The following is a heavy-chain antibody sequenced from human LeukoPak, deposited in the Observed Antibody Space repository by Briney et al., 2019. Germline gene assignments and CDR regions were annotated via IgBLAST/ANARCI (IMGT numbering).Heavy chain of an antibody. CDR2: ISYDGSNK. J-gene: IGHJ4*02. V-gene: IGHV3-30*18. CDR3: AKSERVQLWLLDY. CDR1: GFTFSSYG. D-gene: IGHD5-18*01. Sequence: PGRSLRLSCAASGFTFSSYGMHWVRQAPGKGLEWVAIISYDGSNKYYADSVKGRFTISRDNSKNTLYLQMNSLRAEDTAVYYCAKSERVQLWLLDYWGQGTLVTVSS.